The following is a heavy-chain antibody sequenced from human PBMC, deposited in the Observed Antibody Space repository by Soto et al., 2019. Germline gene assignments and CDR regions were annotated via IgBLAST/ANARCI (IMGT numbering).Heavy chain of an antibody. CDR3: ARGVGGSGLNWFDP. V-gene: IGHV4-61*08. CDR2: IHYSGSA. J-gene: IGHJ5*02. D-gene: IGHD6-19*01. Sequence: SETLSLTCTVSGASISSGDYFWSWIRQSPGKGLEWIGYIHYSGSANYNPSLNSRLTMSVDRSKSQFSMKLASVTAADTAVYYCARGVGGSGLNWFDPWGQGTLVTVSS. CDR1: GASISSGDYF.